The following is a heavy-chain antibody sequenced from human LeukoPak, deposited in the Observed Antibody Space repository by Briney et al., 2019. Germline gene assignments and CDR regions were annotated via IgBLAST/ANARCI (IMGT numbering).Heavy chain of an antibody. D-gene: IGHD1-26*01. J-gene: IGHJ4*02. CDR3: AKDLGGGSYYSYFDY. V-gene: IGHV3-21*01. CDR2: ISSSSTYI. CDR1: RFTLSSYS. Sequence: PGGSLRLSCAASRFTLSSYSMSWVRQAPGKGLEWVSSISSSSTYIYYADSVKGRFTISRDNAKNSLYLQMNSLRAEDTAVYYCAKDLGGGSYYSYFDYWGQGTLVTVSS.